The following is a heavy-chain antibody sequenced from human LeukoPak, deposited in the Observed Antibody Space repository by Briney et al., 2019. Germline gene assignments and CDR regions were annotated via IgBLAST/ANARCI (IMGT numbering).Heavy chain of an antibody. Sequence: PGGSLRLSCAASGFTVSSNYMSWVRQAPGKGLEWVSVIYSCGSTYYADSVKGRFTISRDNSKNTLYLQMNSLRAEDTAVYYCARVRLTTYSSGWYDYWGQGTLVTVSS. V-gene: IGHV3-66*01. CDR1: GFTVSSNY. CDR2: IYSCGST. D-gene: IGHD6-19*01. CDR3: ARVRLTTYSSGWYDY. J-gene: IGHJ4*02.